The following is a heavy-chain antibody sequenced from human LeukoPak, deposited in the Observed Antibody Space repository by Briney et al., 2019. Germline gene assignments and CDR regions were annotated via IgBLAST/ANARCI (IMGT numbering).Heavy chain of an antibody. D-gene: IGHD3-22*01. J-gene: IGHJ3*02. CDR2: IYGGTSI. CDR1: GFTFNSDY. CDR3: ARDPSVTMIVVVPHDDAFDI. Sequence: GGSLRLSCVASGFTFNSDYMSWVRQAPGKGLESVSVIYGGTSIYQTDSVKGRFTISRDNSKNTVYLQMNSLRAEDTAVYYCARDPSVTMIVVVPHDDAFDIWGQGTMVTVSS. V-gene: IGHV3-66*01.